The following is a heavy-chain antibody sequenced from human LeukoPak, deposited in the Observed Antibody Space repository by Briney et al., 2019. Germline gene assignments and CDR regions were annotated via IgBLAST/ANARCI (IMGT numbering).Heavy chain of an antibody. CDR2: IYYSGST. CDR3: ARYGVANWFDP. V-gene: IGHV4-39*07. CDR1: GGSISSSSYY. J-gene: IGHJ5*02. D-gene: IGHD3-3*01. Sequence: PSETLSLTCTVSGGSISSSSYYWGWIRQPPGKGLEWIGSIYYSGSTYYNPSLKSRVTISVDTSKNQFSLKLSSVTAADTAVYYCARYGVANWFDPWGQGTLVTVSS.